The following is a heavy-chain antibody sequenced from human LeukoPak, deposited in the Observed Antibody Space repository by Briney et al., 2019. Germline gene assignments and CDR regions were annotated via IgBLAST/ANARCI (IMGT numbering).Heavy chain of an antibody. J-gene: IGHJ4*02. CDR2: ISSSSSTI. V-gene: IGHV3-48*04. D-gene: IGHD3-9*01. Sequence: GGSLRLSCAASGFTFSSYSMNWVRQAPGKGLEWVSYISSSSSTIYYADSVKGRFTISRDNAKNSLYLQMNSLGAEDTAVYYCARAHYDILTGYFFDYWGQGTPVTVSS. CDR1: GFTFSSYS. CDR3: ARAHYDILTGYFFDY.